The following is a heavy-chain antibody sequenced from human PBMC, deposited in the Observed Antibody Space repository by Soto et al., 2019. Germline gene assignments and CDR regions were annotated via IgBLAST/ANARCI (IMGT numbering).Heavy chain of an antibody. CDR3: ASEKDYYGSGSYYSLLGNYYYYYGMDV. D-gene: IGHD3-10*01. CDR1: GFTFSDSA. V-gene: IGHV3-73*01. CDR2: VANKPEGYTI. Sequence: GGSLRLSCAASGFTFSDSAIHWVRQAPGKGLEWAGRVANKPEGYTITYGVSVKGRFTISRDDPQNMAYLQMNSQKIEDTAVYYCASEKDYYGSGSYYSLLGNYYYYYGMDVWGQGTTVTVSS. J-gene: IGHJ6*02.